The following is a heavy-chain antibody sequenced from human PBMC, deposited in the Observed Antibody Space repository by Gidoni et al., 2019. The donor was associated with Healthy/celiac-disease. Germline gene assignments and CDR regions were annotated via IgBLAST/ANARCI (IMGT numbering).Heavy chain of an antibody. CDR3: AKDATATEGVFDY. J-gene: IGHJ4*02. CDR1: GFTFSSYG. D-gene: IGHD2-15*01. Sequence: QVQLVESGGGVVQPGRSLRRSWAASGFTFSSYGMHWVRQAPGKGLEWVAVISYDGSNKYYADSVKGRFTISRDNSKNTLYLQMNSLRAEDTAVYYCAKDATATEGVFDYWGQGTLVTVSS. CDR2: ISYDGSNK. V-gene: IGHV3-30*18.